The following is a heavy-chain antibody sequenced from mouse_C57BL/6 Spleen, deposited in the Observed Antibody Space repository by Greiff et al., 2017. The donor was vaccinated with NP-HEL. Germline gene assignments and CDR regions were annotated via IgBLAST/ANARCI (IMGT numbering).Heavy chain of an antibody. CDR1: GFTFSSYT. V-gene: IGHV5-9*01. CDR2: ISGGGGNT. J-gene: IGHJ3*01. CDR3: ARPPLFAY. Sequence: EVHLVESGGGLVKPGGSLKLSCAASGFTFSSYTMSWVRQTPEKRLEWVATISGGGGNTYYPDSVKGRFTISRDNAKNTLYLQMSSLRSEDTALYYCARPPLFAYWGQGTLVTVSA.